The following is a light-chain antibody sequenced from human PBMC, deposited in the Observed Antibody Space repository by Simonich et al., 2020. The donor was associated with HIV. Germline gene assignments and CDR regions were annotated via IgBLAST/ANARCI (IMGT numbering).Light chain of an antibody. J-gene: IGLJ3*02. CDR2: EGR. CDR1: SSDVGSYNL. CDR3: SSYTSSSTLV. Sequence: QSALTQPASVSGSPGQSITISCTGTSSDVGSYNLVSWYQQHPGKAPKRMIYEGRKRPSGVSKRFSGSKSGNTASLTISGLQAEDEADYYCSSYTSSSTLVFGGGTKLTVL. V-gene: IGLV2-14*02.